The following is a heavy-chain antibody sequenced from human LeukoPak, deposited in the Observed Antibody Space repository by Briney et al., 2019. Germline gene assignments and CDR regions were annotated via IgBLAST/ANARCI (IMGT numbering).Heavy chain of an antibody. V-gene: IGHV3-30*18. CDR2: ISYDGSNK. J-gene: IGHJ4*02. CDR3: AKDAGREGFDY. D-gene: IGHD1-14*01. CDR1: GFTFSSYG. Sequence: PGGSLRLSCAASGFTFSSYGMHWVRQAPGKGLEWVAVISYDGSNKYYADSVKGRFTISRDNSKNTLYLQMDSLRAEDTAVYYCAKDAGREGFDYWGQGTLVTVSS.